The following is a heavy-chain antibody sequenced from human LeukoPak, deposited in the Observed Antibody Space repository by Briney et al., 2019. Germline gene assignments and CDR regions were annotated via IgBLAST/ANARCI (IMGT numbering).Heavy chain of an antibody. D-gene: IGHD3-10*01. CDR1: GGSFSGYY. CDR2: INHSGST. Sequence: SETLSLTCAVYGGSFSGYYWSWIRQPPGKGLEWIGEINHSGSTNYNPSLKSRVTISVDTSKNQFSLKLSSVPAADTAVYYCARGRGYMVRGAYYYYGMDVWGQGTTVTVSS. J-gene: IGHJ6*02. V-gene: IGHV4-34*01. CDR3: ARGRGYMVRGAYYYYGMDV.